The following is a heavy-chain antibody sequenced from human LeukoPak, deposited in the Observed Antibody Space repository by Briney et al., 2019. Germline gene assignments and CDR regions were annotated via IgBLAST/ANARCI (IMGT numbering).Heavy chain of an antibody. Sequence: SETLSLTCTVSGDSISSGDYYWNWIRQPPGKGLEWIAYMYYSGSTYYNPSLKSRVTMSADTSKNQLSLKLSSVTAADTAVYYCARPYYYDSRIDPWGQGILVTVSS. D-gene: IGHD3-22*01. CDR3: ARPYYYDSRIDP. CDR2: MYYSGST. V-gene: IGHV4-30-4*01. J-gene: IGHJ5*02. CDR1: GDSISSGDYY.